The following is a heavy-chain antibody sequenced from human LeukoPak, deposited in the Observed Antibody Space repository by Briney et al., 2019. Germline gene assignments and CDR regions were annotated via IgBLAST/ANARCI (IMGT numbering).Heavy chain of an antibody. CDR2: INPNRGGT. CDR3: ARDPGGWYFDL. D-gene: IGHD2-15*01. J-gene: IGHJ2*01. CDR1: GYTFTGYY. Sequence: GASVKVSCKASGYTFTGYYMHWVRQAPGQGLEWMGWINPNRGGTNYAQKFQGRVTMTRDTFISTAYMELSSLRSDDTAVYYCARDPGGWYFDLWGRGTLVTVFS. V-gene: IGHV1-2*02.